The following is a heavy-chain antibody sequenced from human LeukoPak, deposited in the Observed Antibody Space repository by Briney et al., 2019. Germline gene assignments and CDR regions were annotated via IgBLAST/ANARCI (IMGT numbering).Heavy chain of an antibody. Sequence: SVKVSCKASGGTFSSYAISWVRQAPGQGLAWMGGIIPIFGTANYAQKFQGRVTITTDESTSTAYMELSSLRSEDTAVYYCASSGLRPVAATPYYFDYWGQGTLVTVSS. CDR1: GGTFSSYA. D-gene: IGHD2-15*01. J-gene: IGHJ4*02. CDR3: ASSGLRPVAATPYYFDY. CDR2: IIPIFGTA. V-gene: IGHV1-69*05.